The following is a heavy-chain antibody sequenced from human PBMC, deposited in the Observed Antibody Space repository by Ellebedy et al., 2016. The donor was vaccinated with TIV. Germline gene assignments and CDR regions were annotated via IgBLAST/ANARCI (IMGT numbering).Heavy chain of an antibody. D-gene: IGHD4-17*01. CDR2: ISFDSRKK. V-gene: IGHV3-48*03. CDR1: GFTFSTYE. J-gene: IGHJ6*02. Sequence: PGGSLRLSCAASGFTFSTYEMNWVRQAPGKGLEWVSCISFDSRKKYYPDSLKGRFTISRDNAKNSLYLQMNSLGAEDTAVYYCGREPRNYGYGKDVWGQGTTVIVSS. CDR3: GREPRNYGYGKDV.